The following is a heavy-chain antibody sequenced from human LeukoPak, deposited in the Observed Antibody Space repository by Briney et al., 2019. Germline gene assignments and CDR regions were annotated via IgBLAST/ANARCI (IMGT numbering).Heavy chain of an antibody. D-gene: IGHD6-19*01. CDR3: ARDGYSSGWRQGLDY. V-gene: IGHV3-30*02. CDR1: GFTFSHYG. Sequence: GGSLRLSCAASGFTFSHYGMHWVRQAPGKGLEWVAFIRYSASDTYYADSVKGRFTISRDNAKNSLYLQMNSLRAEDTAVYYCARDGYSSGWRQGLDYWGQGTLVTVSS. J-gene: IGHJ4*02. CDR2: IRYSASDT.